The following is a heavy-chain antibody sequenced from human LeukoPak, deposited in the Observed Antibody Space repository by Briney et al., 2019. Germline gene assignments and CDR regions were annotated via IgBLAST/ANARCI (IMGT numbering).Heavy chain of an antibody. CDR2: INPNSGGT. J-gene: IGHJ4*02. CDR1: GYTFTGYY. Sequence: GASVKVPCKASGYTFTGYYMHWVRQAPGQGLEWMGWINPNSGGTNYAQKFQGRVTMTRDTSISTAYMELSRLRSDDTAVYYCARDPLYCSSTSCYAGYFDYWGQGTLVTVSS. CDR3: ARDPLYCSSTSCYAGYFDY. V-gene: IGHV1-2*02. D-gene: IGHD2-2*01.